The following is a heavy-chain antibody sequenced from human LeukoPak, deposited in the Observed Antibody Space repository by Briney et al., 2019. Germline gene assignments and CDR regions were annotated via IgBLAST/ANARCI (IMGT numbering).Heavy chain of an antibody. CDR2: IIPIFGTA. D-gene: IGHD1-26*01. CDR3: ARDVVVGAYNWFDP. CDR1: GGTFSSYA. J-gene: IGHJ5*02. V-gene: IGHV1-69*05. Sequence: SVKVSCKASGGTFSSYAISWVRQAPGHGLEWMGGIIPIFGTANYAQKFQGRVTITTDESTSTAYMELSSLRSEDTAVYYCARDVVVGAYNWFDPWGQGTLVTVSS.